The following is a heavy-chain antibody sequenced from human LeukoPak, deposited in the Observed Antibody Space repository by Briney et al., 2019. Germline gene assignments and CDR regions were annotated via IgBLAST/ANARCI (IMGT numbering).Heavy chain of an antibody. D-gene: IGHD1-1*01. CDR2: ISASGSNI. CDR3: VRVKGTYIDL. Sequence: GGSLRLTCAASGFPFSSYSMNWVRQAPGKGLEWVSYISASGSNIYYLDAVKGRFTVSRDNAMNSLFLQMNRPRAEDTAIYYCVRVKGTYIDLGGEGTLVTVSS. V-gene: IGHV3-48*01. J-gene: IGHJ4*02. CDR1: GFPFSSYS.